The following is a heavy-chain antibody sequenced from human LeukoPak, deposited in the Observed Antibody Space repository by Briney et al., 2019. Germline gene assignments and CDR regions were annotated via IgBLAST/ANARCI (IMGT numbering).Heavy chain of an antibody. CDR2: INPNGGGT. Sequence: ASVKVSCKASGGTFSSYAISWVRQAPGQGLEWMGRINPNGGGTSYAQKFQGRVTMTRDTSISSAYMELRRLRFDDTAVYYCARAFEGGFDPWGQGTLVTVSS. V-gene: IGHV1-2*02. J-gene: IGHJ5*02. CDR1: GGTFSSYA. CDR3: ARAFEGGFDP.